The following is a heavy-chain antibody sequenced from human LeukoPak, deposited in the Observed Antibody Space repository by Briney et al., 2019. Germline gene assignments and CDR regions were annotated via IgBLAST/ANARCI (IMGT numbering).Heavy chain of an antibody. V-gene: IGHV3-66*01. J-gene: IGHJ4*02. CDR3: ASPGETPFDH. D-gene: IGHD2-21*01. Sequence: GGSLRLSCAASGFTASSNYMSWVRQAPGKGLEWVSIIFGGGSTNYADSVKGRFTISRDNSKNTVDLQMNSLRTEDTAVYYCASPGETPFDHWGQGTLVTVSS. CDR2: IFGGGST. CDR1: GFTASSNY.